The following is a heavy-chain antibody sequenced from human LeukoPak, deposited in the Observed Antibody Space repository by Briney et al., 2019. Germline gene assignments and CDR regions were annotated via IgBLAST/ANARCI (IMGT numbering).Heavy chain of an antibody. CDR3: ARHEWLVNMDV. D-gene: IGHD6-19*01. V-gene: IGHV4-38-2*01. J-gene: IGHJ6*03. Sequence: SETLSLTCAVSGYSISSGYYWGWIRQPPGKGLEWIGSIYHSGSTYYNPSLKSRGTISVDTSKNQFSLKLSSVTAADTAVYYCARHEWLVNMDVWGKGTTVTVSS. CDR2: IYHSGST. CDR1: GYSISSGYY.